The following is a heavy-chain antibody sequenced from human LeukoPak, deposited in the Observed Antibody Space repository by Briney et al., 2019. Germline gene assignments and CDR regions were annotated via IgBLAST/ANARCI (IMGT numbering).Heavy chain of an antibody. D-gene: IGHD3-22*01. J-gene: IGHJ4*02. Sequence: GASVKVSCKASGYTFTGYYMHWVRQAPGQGLEWMGWINPNSGGTNYAQKFQGRVTMTRDTSISTAYMELSRLGSDDTAVYYCARRAYYYDSSGYYYDYWGQGTLVTVSS. CDR3: ARRAYYYDSSGYYYDY. CDR1: GYTFTGYY. V-gene: IGHV1-2*02. CDR2: INPNSGGT.